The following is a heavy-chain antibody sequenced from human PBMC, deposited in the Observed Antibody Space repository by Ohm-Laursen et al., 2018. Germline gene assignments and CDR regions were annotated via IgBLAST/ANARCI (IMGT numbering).Heavy chain of an antibody. Sequence: SLRLSCAASGFTFSNYWMSWVRQTPGKGLEWVASVNEDGSDKYYVDSVKGRFTISRDNARNSLSLQMNSLRAEDTAVYYCAKGVGSLYYFDYWGQGTLVTVSS. CDR1: GFTFSNYW. V-gene: IGHV3-7*01. CDR3: AKGVGSLYYFDY. D-gene: IGHD1-26*01. J-gene: IGHJ4*02. CDR2: VNEDGSDK.